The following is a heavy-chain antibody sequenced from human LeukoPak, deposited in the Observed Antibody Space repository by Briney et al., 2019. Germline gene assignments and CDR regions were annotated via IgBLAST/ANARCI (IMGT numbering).Heavy chain of an antibody. CDR3: ARGGYDSDFDY. V-gene: IGHV4-59*01. CDR2: IYFTGRT. D-gene: IGHD3-3*01. J-gene: IGHJ4*02. CDR1: GGSISTYY. Sequence: SETLSLTCTVSGGSISTYYWSWIRLPPGKGLEWIAYIYFTGRTHYNPSLKSRVTISEDTSKNQFSLRLSSVTPADTAVYYCARGGYDSDFDYWGQGTLVTVSS.